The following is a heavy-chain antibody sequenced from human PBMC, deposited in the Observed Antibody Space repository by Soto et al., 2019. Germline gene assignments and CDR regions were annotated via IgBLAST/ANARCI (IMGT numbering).Heavy chain of an antibody. CDR3: ARDGQQTAPYAMDV. CDR1: GFTVSSNY. J-gene: IGHJ6*02. Sequence: GGSLRLSCAASGFTVSSNYMSWVRQAPGKGLEWVSVIYSGGSTYYADSVKGRFTISRDNSKNTLYLQMNSLRAEDTAVYYCARDGQQTAPYAMDVWGQGTTVTVSS. D-gene: IGHD6-13*01. CDR2: IYSGGST. V-gene: IGHV3-66*01.